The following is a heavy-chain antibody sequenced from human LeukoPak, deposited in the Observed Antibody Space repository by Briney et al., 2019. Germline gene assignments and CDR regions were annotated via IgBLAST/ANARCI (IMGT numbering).Heavy chain of an antibody. CDR1: GGSISSSSYY. Sequence: PSETLSLTCTVSGGSISSSSYYWGWLRQPPGKGLEWIGSIYYSGSTYYNPSLKSRVTISVDTSKNQFSLKLSSVTAADTAVYYCARRPDFWTRLAGAFDIWGQGTMVTVSS. D-gene: IGHD3-3*01. J-gene: IGHJ3*02. V-gene: IGHV4-39*01. CDR3: ARRPDFWTRLAGAFDI. CDR2: IYYSGST.